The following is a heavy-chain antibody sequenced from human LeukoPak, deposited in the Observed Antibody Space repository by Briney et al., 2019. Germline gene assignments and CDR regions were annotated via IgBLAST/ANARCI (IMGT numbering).Heavy chain of an antibody. CDR2: IWYDGSNK. D-gene: IGHD6-19*01. Sequence: GRSLRLSCAASGFTFSSYGMHWVRQAPGKGLEWVALIWYDGSNKYYADSVKGRFTISRDNSKNTLYLQMNSLRAEDTAVYYCAKEQWLMYFDYWGQGTLVTVSS. V-gene: IGHV3-33*06. J-gene: IGHJ4*02. CDR1: GFTFSSYG. CDR3: AKEQWLMYFDY.